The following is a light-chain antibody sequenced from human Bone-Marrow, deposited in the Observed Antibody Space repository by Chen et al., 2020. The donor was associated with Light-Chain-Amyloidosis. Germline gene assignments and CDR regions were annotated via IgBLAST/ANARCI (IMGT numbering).Light chain of an antibody. CDR1: KIVSKS. CDR2: DDS. V-gene: IGLV3-21*02. CDR3: QVWDRSSDRPV. J-gene: IGLJ3*02. Sequence: SYVLTQPSSVSVAPGQTATIACGGNKIVSKSVHWYQQTPGQAPLLVVYDDSDRPSGIPERLAGSNSGNTATLTISRVEAGDEADYYCQVWDRSSDRPVFGGGTKLTVL.